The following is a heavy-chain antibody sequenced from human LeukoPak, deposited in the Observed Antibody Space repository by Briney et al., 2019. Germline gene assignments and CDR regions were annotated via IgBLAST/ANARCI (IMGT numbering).Heavy chain of an antibody. J-gene: IGHJ6*02. D-gene: IGHD4-17*01. Sequence: ASVKVSCKASGYTFTSYDISWVRQATGQGLEWMGWMNPNSGNTGYAQRFQGRVTMTRNISISTAYMELSSLRSEDTAVYYCARTYGDYVDYYYYGMDVWGQGTTVTVSS. CDR2: MNPNSGNT. CDR3: ARTYGDYVDYYYYGMDV. V-gene: IGHV1-8*01. CDR1: GYTFTSYD.